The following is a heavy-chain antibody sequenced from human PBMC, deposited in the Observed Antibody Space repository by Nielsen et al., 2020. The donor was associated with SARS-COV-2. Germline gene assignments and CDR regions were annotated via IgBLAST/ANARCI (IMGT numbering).Heavy chain of an antibody. CDR3: AREVSGSRIKAAGRPSYYYYGMDS. J-gene: IGHJ6*02. D-gene: IGHD6-13*01. CDR1: GGSISSYY. CDR2: ISNSGRP. Sequence: GSLRLSCTVSGGSISSYYWSWIRQPPGKGLEWIGYISNSGRPTYNPSLKSRVTISVDPSKDQFSLNVNSVTAADTAVYYCAREVSGSRIKAAGRPSYYYYGMDSWGQGTAVTVSS. V-gene: IGHV4-59*01.